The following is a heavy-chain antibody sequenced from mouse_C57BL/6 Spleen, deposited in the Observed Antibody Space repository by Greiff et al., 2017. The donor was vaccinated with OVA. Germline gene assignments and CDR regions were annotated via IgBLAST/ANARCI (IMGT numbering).Heavy chain of an antibody. CDR2: INPSSGYT. Sequence: VQLQQSGAELAKPGASVKLSCKASGYTFTSYWMHWVKQRPGQGLEWIGYINPSSGYTKYNQKFKDKATLTAAKSSSTAYMQLSSLTYEDSAVYYCARLGTSGYGGQGTTLTVSS. V-gene: IGHV1-7*01. D-gene: IGHD2-14*01. CDR1: GYTFTSYW. J-gene: IGHJ2*01. CDR3: ARLGTSGY.